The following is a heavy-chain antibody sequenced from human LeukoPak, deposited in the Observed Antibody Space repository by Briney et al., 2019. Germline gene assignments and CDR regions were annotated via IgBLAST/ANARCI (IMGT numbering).Heavy chain of an antibody. Sequence: PSETLSLTCTVSGGSISSSGYYWGWIRQPPGKGLEWIGIIYYSGTTYYNPSLKSRVTISIDTSKNQFSLKLTSVTAADTAVYFCARAPLGWGSGPYYYYYMDVWGKGTTVTVSS. CDR2: IYYSGTT. D-gene: IGHD2-15*01. CDR3: ARAPLGWGSGPYYYYYMDV. J-gene: IGHJ6*03. V-gene: IGHV4-39*07. CDR1: GGSISSSGYY.